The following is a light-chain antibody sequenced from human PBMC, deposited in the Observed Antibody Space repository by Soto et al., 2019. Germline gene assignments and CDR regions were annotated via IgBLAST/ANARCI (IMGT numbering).Light chain of an antibody. CDR3: QQSYTLSPLT. CDR2: AAS. CDR1: QSISNY. Sequence: DIQMTQSPSSLSSPVADRFIITCRTSQSISNYLNWYQHKPGKAPKVLISAASNLQSGVPSRFSGSGSGTVFTLTISSLQPEDFATYFCQQSYTLSPLTFGGGTKVDIK. V-gene: IGKV1-39*01. J-gene: IGKJ4*01.